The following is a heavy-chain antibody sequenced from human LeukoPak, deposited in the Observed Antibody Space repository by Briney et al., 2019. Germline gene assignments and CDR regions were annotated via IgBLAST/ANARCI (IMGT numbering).Heavy chain of an antibody. CDR2: IYHSGSI. Sequence: PSETLFLTCTVSGGSISSSSYYWGWIRQPPGKGLEWVGSIYHSGSIYYNPSLRSRVFISVDTSKNQFSLKLSSVTAADTSVYYCARHVGISDWSRHFQKWRQGTLVTVSS. CDR1: GGSISSSSYY. J-gene: IGHJ4*02. CDR3: ARHVGISDWSRHFQK. V-gene: IGHV4-39*01. D-gene: IGHD6-19*01.